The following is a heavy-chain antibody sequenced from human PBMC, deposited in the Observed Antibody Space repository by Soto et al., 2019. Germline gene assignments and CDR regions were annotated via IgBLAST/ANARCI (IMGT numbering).Heavy chain of an antibody. V-gene: IGHV3-21*01. D-gene: IGHD6-13*01. CDR1: GFTFSSYS. CDR2: ISSSSSYI. Sequence: GGSLRLSCAASGFTFSSYSMNWVRQAPGKGLEWVSSISSSSSYIYYADSVKGRFTISRDNAKNSLYLQMNSLRAEDTAVYYCARDPASGHSSSKYGLVSYYYYYMVVWGKGTTVTVSS. J-gene: IGHJ6*03. CDR3: ARDPASGHSSSKYGLVSYYYYYMVV.